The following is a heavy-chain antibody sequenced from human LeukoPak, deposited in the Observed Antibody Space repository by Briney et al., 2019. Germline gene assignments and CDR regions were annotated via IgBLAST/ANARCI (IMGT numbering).Heavy chain of an antibody. CDR2: ISSSSSTI. D-gene: IGHD4-17*01. V-gene: IGHV3-48*04. J-gene: IGHJ4*02. CDR1: GFTFSSYG. CDR3: ATNDYGASDY. Sequence: GGSLRLSCAASGFTFSSYGMTWVRQAPGKGLEWVSYISSSSSTIYYADSVKGRFTISRDNAKNSLYLQMNSLRAEDTAVFYCATNDYGASDYWGQGTLVTVSS.